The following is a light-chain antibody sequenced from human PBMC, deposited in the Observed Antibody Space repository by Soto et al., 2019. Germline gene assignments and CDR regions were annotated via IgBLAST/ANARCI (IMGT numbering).Light chain of an antibody. Sequence: IRMTQAPSSFSASTGDRVTITCRASQGISSYLAWYQQKPGKAPKLLIYAASTLQSGVPSRFSGSGSGTDFTLTISCLQSEDFATYYCQQYYSYPLTFGGGTKVDIK. J-gene: IGKJ4*01. V-gene: IGKV1-8*01. CDR2: AAS. CDR1: QGISSY. CDR3: QQYYSYPLT.